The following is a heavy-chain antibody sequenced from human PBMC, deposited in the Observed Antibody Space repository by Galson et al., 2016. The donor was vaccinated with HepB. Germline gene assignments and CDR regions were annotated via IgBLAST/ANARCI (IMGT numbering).Heavy chain of an antibody. D-gene: IGHD6-13*01. J-gene: IGHJ3*02. CDR2: ISSGSSYI. Sequence: SLRLSCAASGFTFRSYTMNWARQAPGKGLEWVSSISSGSSYIYYADSVKGRFTISRDNAKNSLYLQMNSLRAEDTAVYYCARDRHSDTWYAPLDAFDIWGQGTMVTVSS. V-gene: IGHV3-21*01. CDR1: GFTFRSYT. CDR3: ARDRHSDTWYAPLDAFDI.